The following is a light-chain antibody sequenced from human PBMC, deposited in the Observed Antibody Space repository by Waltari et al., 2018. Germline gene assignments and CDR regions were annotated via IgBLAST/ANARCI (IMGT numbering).Light chain of an antibody. CDR2: EVS. J-gene: IGKJ2*01. CDR3: MQGTHWPYT. Sequence: DVVMTQSPLSLPVTLGQPAAISCSSSQSLVFSNGNTSLNWFQQRPGQSPRRLIYEVSNRDSGVPDRFSGSGSGPDFTLKISRVEAEDVGLYFCMQGTHWPYTFGQGTKLEIK. V-gene: IGKV2-30*01. CDR1: QSLVFSNGNTS.